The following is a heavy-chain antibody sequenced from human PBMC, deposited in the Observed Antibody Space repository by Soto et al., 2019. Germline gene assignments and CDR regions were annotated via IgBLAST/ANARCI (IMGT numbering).Heavy chain of an antibody. D-gene: IGHD6-19*01. Sequence: ASVKVSCKASGGSLSNYGISWVRQAPGQGLEWMGWISAYSGNTNYAQKLQGRVTMTTDTSTSTAYMELRSLRSDDTAVYYCARRYGWNFDYWGQGTLVTVSS. CDR3: ARRYGWNFDY. J-gene: IGHJ4*02. CDR1: GGSLSNYG. CDR2: ISAYSGNT. V-gene: IGHV1-18*01.